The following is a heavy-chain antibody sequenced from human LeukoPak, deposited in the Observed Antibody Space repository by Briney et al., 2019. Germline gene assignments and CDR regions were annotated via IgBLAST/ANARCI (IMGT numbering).Heavy chain of an antibody. CDR1: GYTFTSYD. CDR2: MNPNSGNT. Sequence: ASVKVSCKASGYTFTSYDINWVRQGPGQGLEWMGWMNPNSGNTGYAQKFQGRVTMTRNTAISTAYMELSSLRSEDTAVYYCARAWANNWFDPWGQGTLVTVSS. CDR3: ARAWANNWFDP. J-gene: IGHJ5*02. V-gene: IGHV1-8*01. D-gene: IGHD3-16*01.